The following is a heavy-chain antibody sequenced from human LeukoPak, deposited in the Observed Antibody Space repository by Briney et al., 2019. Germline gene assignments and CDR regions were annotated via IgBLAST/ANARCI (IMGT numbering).Heavy chain of an antibody. D-gene: IGHD3-3*01. CDR2: IYYSGST. Sequence: SETLSLTCTVSGGSISSYYWSWIRQPPGKGLEWIGSIYYSGSTYYNPSLKSRVTISVDTSKNQFSLKLSSVTAADTAVYYCARHGVVLHYYYYGMDVWGQGTTVTVSS. J-gene: IGHJ6*02. CDR1: GGSISSYY. V-gene: IGHV4-59*05. CDR3: ARHGVVLHYYYYGMDV.